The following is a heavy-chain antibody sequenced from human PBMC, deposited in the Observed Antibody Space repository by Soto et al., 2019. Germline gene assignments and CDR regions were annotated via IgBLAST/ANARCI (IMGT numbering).Heavy chain of an antibody. CDR3: ARGGYNWNDVTDY. D-gene: IGHD1-20*01. CDR2: IYYRGST. J-gene: IGHJ4*02. Sequence: SETQSLTCIVSGGSISNYYLSWIRQHPGEGLEWIGYIYYRGSTNYNPSLKSRVTISVDTSKNQFSLKLSSVTAADTAVYYCARGGYNWNDVTDYWGQGTLVTVSS. V-gene: IGHV4-59*01. CDR1: GGSISNYY.